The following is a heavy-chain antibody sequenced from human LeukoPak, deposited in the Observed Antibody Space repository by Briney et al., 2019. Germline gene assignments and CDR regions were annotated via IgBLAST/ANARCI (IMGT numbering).Heavy chain of an antibody. V-gene: IGHV3-48*04. CDR3: ARDPHYYDSSGLH. CDR2: ISSSSSTI. CDR1: GFTFSSYS. Sequence: PGGSLRLSCAASGFTFSSYSMNWVRQAPGKGLEWVSYISSSSSTIYYADSVKGRFTISRDNAKNSLYLQMNSLRAEDTAVYYCARDPHYYDSSGLHWGQGTLVTVSS. J-gene: IGHJ4*02. D-gene: IGHD3-22*01.